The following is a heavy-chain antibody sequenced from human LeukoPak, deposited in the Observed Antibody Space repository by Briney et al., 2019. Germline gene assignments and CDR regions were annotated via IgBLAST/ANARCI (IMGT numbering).Heavy chain of an antibody. CDR1: GFTFSSYA. CDR3: AREVGHWLAYFDY. D-gene: IGHD6-19*01. Sequence: GGSLRLSCAASGFTFSSYAMHWVRQAPGKGLEWVAVISYDGSNKYYADSVKGRFTISRDNSKNTLYLQMNSLRAEDTAVYYSAREVGHWLAYFDYWGQGTLVTVSS. J-gene: IGHJ4*02. V-gene: IGHV3-30-3*01. CDR2: ISYDGSNK.